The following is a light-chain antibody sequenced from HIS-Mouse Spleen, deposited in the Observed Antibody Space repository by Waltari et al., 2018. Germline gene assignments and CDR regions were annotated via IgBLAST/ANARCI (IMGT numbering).Light chain of an antibody. CDR1: SSNIGSNY. Sequence: QSVLTQPPSASGTPWQRVTISCSGSSSNIGSNYVYWYQQLPGTAPKLLIYRNNPRPSGVPDRFSGSKSGTSASLAISGLRSEDEADYYCAAWDDSLSGVFGGGTKLTVL. J-gene: IGLJ2*01. CDR2: RNN. V-gene: IGLV1-47*01. CDR3: AAWDDSLSGV.